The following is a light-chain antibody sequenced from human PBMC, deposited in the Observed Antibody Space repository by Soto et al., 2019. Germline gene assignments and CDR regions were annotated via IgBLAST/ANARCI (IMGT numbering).Light chain of an antibody. J-gene: IGKJ1*01. Sequence: EIVMTQSPATLSVSPGERATLSCRASESVSNKLAWYQQRPGQAPRLLIYGASTRATAIPARFSGSGSGTEFTLTISSLQSEDFAVYYCQQYGSSPPTFGQGTKVDIK. CDR1: ESVSNK. CDR2: GAS. V-gene: IGKV3-15*01. CDR3: QQYGSSPPT.